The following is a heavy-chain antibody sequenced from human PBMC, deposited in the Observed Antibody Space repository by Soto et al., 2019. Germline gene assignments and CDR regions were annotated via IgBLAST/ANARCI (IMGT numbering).Heavy chain of an antibody. J-gene: IGHJ4*02. CDR3: VRVPYDSSGYFDY. CDR1: GGSISSGDYY. V-gene: IGHV4-31*03. D-gene: IGHD3-22*01. CDR2: IYYSGGT. Sequence: SETLSLTCTVSGGSISSGDYYWSWIRQHPGKGLEYIGYIYYSGGTYYNPSLKSRVTISVDTSKNQFSLKLSSVTAADTAVYYCVRVPYDSSGYFDYWGQGTQVTVSS.